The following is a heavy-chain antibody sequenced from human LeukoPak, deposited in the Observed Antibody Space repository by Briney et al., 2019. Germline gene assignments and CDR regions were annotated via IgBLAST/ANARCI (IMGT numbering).Heavy chain of an antibody. CDR2: ISTSGSII. J-gene: IGHJ4*02. V-gene: IGHV3-11*04. D-gene: IGHD4/OR15-4a*01. Sequence: GGSLRLSCVASGFTFCDYYMSWIPQAPGKGLEWVSYISTSGSIISYADSVKGRFTISRDNAKNSLYLQMNSLRAEDTAVYYCARAPGDYGYYFGQGTLVTVSS. CDR3: ARAPGDYGYY. CDR1: GFTFCDYY.